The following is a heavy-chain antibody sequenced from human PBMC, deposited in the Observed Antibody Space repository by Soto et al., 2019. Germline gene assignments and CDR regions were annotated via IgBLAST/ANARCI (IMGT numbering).Heavy chain of an antibody. CDR3: TRGPLGDPIWGSYWFDP. D-gene: IGHD3-16*01. Sequence: EVQLVESGGDLVQPGRSLRLSCTASGFTFGDYGLSWFRQAPGKGLEWVGFIRYKANGGTTEYAASGKGRFTSSRDDSRSIAYLQMNSLKTEDTAVYYSTRGPLGDPIWGSYWFDPWGQGILVTVSS. V-gene: IGHV3-49*03. CDR2: IRYKANGGTT. J-gene: IGHJ5*02. CDR1: GFTFGDYG.